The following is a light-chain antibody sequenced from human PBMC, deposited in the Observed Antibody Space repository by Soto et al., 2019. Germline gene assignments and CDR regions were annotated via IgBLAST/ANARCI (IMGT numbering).Light chain of an antibody. Sequence: IVMTQSPVILSGSLGERVILSCRASQSVGSDLAWYHQKVGQAPRLLIYDASTRATGIPDRFSGSGSGTEFTLTINSLQSEDFAVYYCQQFNDWPRTFGQGTKVEMK. CDR3: QQFNDWPRT. V-gene: IGKV3-15*01. J-gene: IGKJ1*01. CDR1: QSVGSD. CDR2: DAS.